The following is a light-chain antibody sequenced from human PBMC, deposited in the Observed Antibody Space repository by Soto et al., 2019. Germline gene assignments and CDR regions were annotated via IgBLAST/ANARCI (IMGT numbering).Light chain of an antibody. CDR2: GAS. CDR3: QQYNNWPPYT. CDR1: QSVSSN. V-gene: IGKV3-15*01. J-gene: IGKJ2*01. Sequence: EIVMTQSPATLSVSPGERATLSCRASQSVSSNLAWYQQKPGQAPWLLIYGASTRATGIPARFSGSGSGTEFTLTISSLQSEDFALYYCQQYNNWPPYTFGQGTKLEIK.